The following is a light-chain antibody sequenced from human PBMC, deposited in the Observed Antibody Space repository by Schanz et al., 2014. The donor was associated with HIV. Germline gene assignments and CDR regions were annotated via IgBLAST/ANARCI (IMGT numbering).Light chain of an antibody. CDR3: QSFDSSLNGVV. J-gene: IGLJ3*02. CDR1: RSNIGAGYD. CDR2: GTS. Sequence: QSVLTQPPSVSGAPGQRVSISCTGGRSNIGAGYDVHWYQQLPGTAPKLLILGTSNRPSGVPDRFSGSKSGTSASLAISGLQAEDEADYFCQSFDSSLNGVVFGGGTKLTVL. V-gene: IGLV1-40*01.